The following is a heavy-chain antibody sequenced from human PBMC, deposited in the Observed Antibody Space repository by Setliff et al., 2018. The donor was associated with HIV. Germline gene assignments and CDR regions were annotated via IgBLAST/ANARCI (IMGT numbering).Heavy chain of an antibody. D-gene: IGHD5-18*01. CDR3: ARVGIQLWYPSYYYYYMDV. J-gene: IGHJ6*03. Sequence: SVKVSCKASGGTFSSYAISWVRQAPGQGLDWMGGIIPILGISNYAQKFQGRVTITADKSTSTAYMELSSLRSEDTAVYYCARVGIQLWYPSYYYYYMDVWGKGTTVTVSS. V-gene: IGHV1-69*10. CDR2: IIPILGIS. CDR1: GGTFSSYA.